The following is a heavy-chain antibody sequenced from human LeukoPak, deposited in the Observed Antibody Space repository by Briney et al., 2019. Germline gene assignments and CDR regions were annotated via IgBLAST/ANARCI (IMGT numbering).Heavy chain of an antibody. V-gene: IGHV4-59*01. J-gene: IGHJ4*02. Sequence: PSETLSLTCTVSGGSISSYYWSLIRQPPGKGLEWIGYIYYSGSTNYNPSLKSRVTISVDTSKNQFSLKLSSVTAADTAVYYCARGQRWLQSGPSFDYWGQGTLVTVSS. CDR2: IYYSGST. D-gene: IGHD5-24*01. CDR3: ARGQRWLQSGPSFDY. CDR1: GGSISSYY.